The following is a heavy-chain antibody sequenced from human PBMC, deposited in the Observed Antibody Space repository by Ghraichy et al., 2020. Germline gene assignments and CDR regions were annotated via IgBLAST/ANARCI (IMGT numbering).Heavy chain of an antibody. CDR3: ARETVGWLPRDWYFDL. CDR1: GFTVSSNY. CDR2: IYSGGST. Sequence: GGSLRLSCAASGFTVSSNYMSWVRQAPGKGLEWVSVIYSGGSTYYADSVKGRFTISRDNSKNTLYLQMNSLRAEDTAVYYCARETVGWLPRDWYFDLWGRGTLVTVSS. D-gene: IGHD6-19*01. V-gene: IGHV3-53*01. J-gene: IGHJ2*01.